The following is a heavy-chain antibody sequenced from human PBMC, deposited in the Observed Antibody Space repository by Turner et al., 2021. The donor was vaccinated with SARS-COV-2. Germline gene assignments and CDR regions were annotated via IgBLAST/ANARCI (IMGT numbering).Heavy chain of an antibody. CDR2: ISSSSSTI. J-gene: IGHJ6*02. CDR3: ARGRGARSYYYYGMDV. V-gene: IGHV3-48*01. D-gene: IGHD4-17*01. CDR1: GFTFSSDN. Sequence: EVQLVESGGGLVQPGGSLRLSCSAFGFTFSSDNMNWVRQAPGKGLEWVSYISSSSSTIYYADSVKGRFTISRDNAKNSLYLQMNSLRAEDTAVYYCARGRGARSYYYYGMDVWGQGTTVTVSS.